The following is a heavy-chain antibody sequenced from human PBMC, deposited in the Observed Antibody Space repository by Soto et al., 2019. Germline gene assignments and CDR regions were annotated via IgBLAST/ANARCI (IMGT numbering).Heavy chain of an antibody. CDR2: ISGSGGST. CDR1: GFTFSSYA. V-gene: IGHV3-23*01. CDR3: ANDQFSGPVVPAANDYYYYYMDV. D-gene: IGHD2-2*01. J-gene: IGHJ6*03. Sequence: GGSLRLSCAASGFTFSSYAMSWVRQAPGKGLEWVSAISGSGGSTYYADSVKGRFTISRDNSKNTLYLQMNSLRAEDTAVYYCANDQFSGPVVPAANDYYYYYMDVWGKGTTVTVSS.